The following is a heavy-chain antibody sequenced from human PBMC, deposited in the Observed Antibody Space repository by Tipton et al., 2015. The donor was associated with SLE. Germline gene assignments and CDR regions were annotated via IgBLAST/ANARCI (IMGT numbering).Heavy chain of an antibody. Sequence: SLRLSCAASGFSIRSFAMHWVRQAPGKGLEWVAVISFDGIHKHYADSVKGRFTISRDNSQNTLSVQMNSLRGEDTAVYFCARDPGRDGFPYYYLDVWGKGTMVTVPS. D-gene: IGHD3-10*01. J-gene: IGHJ6*03. CDR1: GFSIRSFA. V-gene: IGHV3-30*04. CDR2: ISFDGIHK. CDR3: ARDPGRDGFPYYYLDV.